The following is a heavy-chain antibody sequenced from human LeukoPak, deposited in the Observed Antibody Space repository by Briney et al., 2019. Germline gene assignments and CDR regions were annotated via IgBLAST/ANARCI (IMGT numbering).Heavy chain of an antibody. Sequence: ASVKISCKVSGYTFTDYYMHWVQQAPGKGLEWMGLVDPEDGETIYAEKFQGRVTITADTSTGTAYMELSSLRSEDTAVYYCATSGSFWDIVVVVAATHTHAFDIWGQGTMVTVSS. J-gene: IGHJ3*02. CDR3: ATSGSFWDIVVVVAATHTHAFDI. CDR1: GYTFTDYY. V-gene: IGHV1-69-2*01. CDR2: VDPEDGET. D-gene: IGHD2-15*01.